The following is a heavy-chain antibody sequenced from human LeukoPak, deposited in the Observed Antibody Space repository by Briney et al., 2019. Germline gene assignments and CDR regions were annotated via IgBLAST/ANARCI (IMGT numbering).Heavy chain of an antibody. Sequence: GGSLRLSCAASGFTFSSYAMSWVRQAPGKGLECVSLIIGSGGNTYHADPVKGRFTISRDNSKNTLYLQMNSLRAEDTAVYYCAKGVMSSGYYKYNWFDPWGQGTLVTVSS. J-gene: IGHJ5*02. D-gene: IGHD3-22*01. CDR3: AKGVMSSGYYKYNWFDP. CDR1: GFTFSSYA. CDR2: IIGSGGNT. V-gene: IGHV3-23*01.